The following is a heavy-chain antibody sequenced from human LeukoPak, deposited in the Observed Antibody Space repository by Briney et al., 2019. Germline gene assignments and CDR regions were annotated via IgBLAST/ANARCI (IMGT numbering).Heavy chain of an antibody. D-gene: IGHD1-1*01. CDR2: INVNSGGS. CDR3: ARDHATGTGWFDP. CDR1: GYIFTAYY. J-gene: IGHJ5*02. Sequence: ASVKVSCKASGYIFTAYYIQWVRQAPGQGLEWVGWINVNSGGSNTAQKFHGRVTMTRDTSISTAYMELSRLRSDDTAVYYCARDHATGTGWFDPWGQGTLVSVSS. V-gene: IGHV1-2*02.